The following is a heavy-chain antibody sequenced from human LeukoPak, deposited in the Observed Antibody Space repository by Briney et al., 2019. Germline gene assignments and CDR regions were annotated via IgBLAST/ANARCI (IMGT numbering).Heavy chain of an antibody. V-gene: IGHV3-15*01. CDR2: SKSQTDGGTT. Sequence: GESLRLSCAASGLTFTNAWMSWVRQAPGKGLEWIGRSKSQTDGGTTDYAAPVKGRSTISRDDSKNTVYLQMNSLKTEDTAVYYCTTLSYVGGDWGQGTLVAVSS. D-gene: IGHD3-10*02. CDR1: GLTFTNAW. J-gene: IGHJ4*02. CDR3: TTLSYVGGD.